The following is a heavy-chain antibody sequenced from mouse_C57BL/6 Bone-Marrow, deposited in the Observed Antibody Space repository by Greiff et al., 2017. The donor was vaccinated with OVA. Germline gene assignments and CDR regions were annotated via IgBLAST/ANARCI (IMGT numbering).Heavy chain of an antibody. V-gene: IGHV1-55*01. J-gene: IGHJ1*03. Sequence: QVQLQQSVAELVKPGASVKMSCKASGYTFTSYWITWVKQRPGQGLEWIGDIYPGSGSTNYNEKFKSKATLTVDTSSSTAYMQLSSLTSEDSAVYYCARPIDYGSPYWYFDVWGTGTTVTVSS. CDR2: IYPGSGST. CDR1: GYTFTSYW. D-gene: IGHD1-1*01. CDR3: ARPIDYGSPYWYFDV.